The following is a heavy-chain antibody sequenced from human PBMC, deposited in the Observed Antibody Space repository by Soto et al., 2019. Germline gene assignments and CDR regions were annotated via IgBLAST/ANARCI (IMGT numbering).Heavy chain of an antibody. D-gene: IGHD3-3*01. V-gene: IGHV4-30-4*01. Sequence: SETLSLTCTVSGGSISSGDYYWSWIRQPPGKGLEWIGYIYYSGSTYYNPSLKSRVTISVDTSKNQFSLKLSSVTAADTAVYYCARAAYYDFWSGYHTGMDVWGQGTTVTVSS. CDR3: ARAAYYDFWSGYHTGMDV. J-gene: IGHJ6*02. CDR2: IYYSGST. CDR1: GGSISSGDYY.